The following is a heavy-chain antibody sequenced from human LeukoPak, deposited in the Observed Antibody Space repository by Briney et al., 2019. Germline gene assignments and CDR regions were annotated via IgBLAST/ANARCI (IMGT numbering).Heavy chain of an antibody. J-gene: IGHJ5*02. CDR3: ARDPIDGGSELGGWFDP. CDR1: GFTFNNYA. D-gene: IGHD1-26*01. V-gene: IGHV3-30*04. Sequence: GGSLRLSCGASGFTFNNYAMSWVRQAPGKGLEWVAVMSYDGSNKYYADSVKGRFTISRDNSKNTLYLQMNSLRAEDTAVYYCARDPIDGGSELGGWFDPWGQGTLVTVSS. CDR2: MSYDGSNK.